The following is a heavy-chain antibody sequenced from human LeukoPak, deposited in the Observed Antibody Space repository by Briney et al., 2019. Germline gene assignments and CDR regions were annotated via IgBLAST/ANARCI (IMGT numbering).Heavy chain of an antibody. CDR2: ISTSGAST. CDR3: ARAIVGATTRSFDY. CDR1: GFTISTSA. V-gene: IGHV3-23*01. J-gene: IGHJ4*02. D-gene: IGHD1-26*01. Sequence: GGSLRLSCAASGFTISTSAMNWVRQAPGKGLEWVSAISTSGASTYYADSVKDRFSISRDNSRNTLYLQMNSLRAEDTAVFYCARAIVGATTRSFDYWGQGTLVTVSS.